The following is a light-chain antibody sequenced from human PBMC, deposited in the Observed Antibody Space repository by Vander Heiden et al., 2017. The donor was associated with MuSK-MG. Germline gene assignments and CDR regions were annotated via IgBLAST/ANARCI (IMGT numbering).Light chain of an antibody. J-gene: IGLJ2*01. Sequence: RPRIASRTPGPRVTISCSGSSSNIGSNTVNWYQQLPGTAPKLLIYSNNQRPSGVPDRFSGSKSGTSAYLAIGGLQSEDETDDYCAEWDDSLNGVVFGGGTKLTVL. CDR1: SSNIGSNT. V-gene: IGLV1-44*01. CDR2: SNN. CDR3: AEWDDSLNGVV.